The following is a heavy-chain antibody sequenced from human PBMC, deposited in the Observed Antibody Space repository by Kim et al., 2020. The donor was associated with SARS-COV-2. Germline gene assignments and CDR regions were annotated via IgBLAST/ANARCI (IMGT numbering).Heavy chain of an antibody. V-gene: IGHV1-24*01. Sequence: AQKFPGRVTMTEDTSTDPAYMELSSLRSEDTAVYYCATAFAVTMVRGELDYWGQGTLVTVSS. CDR3: ATAFAVTMVRGELDY. J-gene: IGHJ4*02. D-gene: IGHD3-10*01.